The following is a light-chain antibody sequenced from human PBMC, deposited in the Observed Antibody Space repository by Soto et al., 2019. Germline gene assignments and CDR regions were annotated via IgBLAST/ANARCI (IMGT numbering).Light chain of an antibody. J-gene: IGKJ1*01. Sequence: DIVMTQSPDSLAVSLGERATINCKSSQSVLYNSNNKNYLAWYQQKPGQPPKLLIYWASTRESGVPDRFSGSGSGTDFTLTITSLQAEDQPVYYCQQYYSTPWTFGQGTKVDIK. V-gene: IGKV4-1*01. CDR2: WAS. CDR3: QQYYSTPWT. CDR1: QSVLYNSNNKNY.